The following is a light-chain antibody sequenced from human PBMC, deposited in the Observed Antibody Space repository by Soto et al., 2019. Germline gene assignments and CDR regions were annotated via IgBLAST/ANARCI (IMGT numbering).Light chain of an antibody. J-gene: IGKJ2*01. CDR2: GAS. V-gene: IGKV3-20*01. CDR3: QQYGSSRYT. Sequence: VLTQSPGTLSLSPGERATLSCRDSQSVSSSYLAWYQQKPGQAPRRLIYGASSRATGIPDRFSGSGSGTDFTLTSSRLEPEDFAVYYCQQYGSSRYTFGHGTKLEIK. CDR1: QSVSSSY.